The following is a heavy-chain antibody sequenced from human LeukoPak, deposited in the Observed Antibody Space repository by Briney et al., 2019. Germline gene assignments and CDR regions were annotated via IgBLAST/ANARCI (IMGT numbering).Heavy chain of an antibody. D-gene: IGHD6-25*01. V-gene: IGHV4-4*07. CDR1: GGSISSYY. CDR3: ARKLTVAAYYYGMDV. CDR2: IYTSGST. Sequence: PSETLSLTCTVSGGSISSYYWSWIRQPAGKGLEWIGRIYTSGSTNYNPSLKSRVTMSVDTSKNQFSLKLSSVTAADTAVYYCARKLTVAAYYYGMDVWGQGTTATVSS. J-gene: IGHJ6*02.